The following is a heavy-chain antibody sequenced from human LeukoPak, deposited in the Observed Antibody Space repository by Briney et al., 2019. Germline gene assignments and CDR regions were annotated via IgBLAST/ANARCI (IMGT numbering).Heavy chain of an antibody. Sequence: SETLSLTCAVYGGSFSGYYWSWIRQPPGKGPEWIGEINHSGSTNYNPSLKSRVTISVDTSKNQFSLKLSSVTAADTAVYYCARSYDILTGYYRRYYYGMDVWGQGTTVTVSS. D-gene: IGHD3-9*01. V-gene: IGHV4-34*01. J-gene: IGHJ6*02. CDR2: INHSGST. CDR3: ARSYDILTGYYRRYYYGMDV. CDR1: GGSFSGYY.